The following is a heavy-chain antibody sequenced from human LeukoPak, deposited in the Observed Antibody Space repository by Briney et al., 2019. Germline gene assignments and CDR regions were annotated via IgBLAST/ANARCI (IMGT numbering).Heavy chain of an antibody. D-gene: IGHD4-11*01. CDR2: INHCGST. CDR3: ARLYDYSNSLDY. V-gene: IGHV4-34*01. CDR1: GGSFSGYY. Sequence: PSETLSLTCAVSGGSFSGYYWSWLRQPPGKGLEWIGEINHCGSTNYNPSLKSRVTISVDTSKNQFSLKLSSVTAADTAVYYCARLYDYSNSLDYWGQGTLVTVSS. J-gene: IGHJ4*02.